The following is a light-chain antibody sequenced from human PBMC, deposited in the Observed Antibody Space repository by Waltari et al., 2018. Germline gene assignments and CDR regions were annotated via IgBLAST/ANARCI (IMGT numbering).Light chain of an antibody. Sequence: DIVMTQSPDSLAVSRGERATSNCKSSQSVLYSSNNKDYLAWFQQKPGQPPKLLIAWASTRESGVPDRFSGSGSGTDFTLTISSLQAEDVAVYYCQQYYSTVRTFGQGTKVEIK. CDR2: WAS. V-gene: IGKV4-1*01. CDR1: QSVLYSSNNKDY. CDR3: QQYYSTVRT. J-gene: IGKJ1*01.